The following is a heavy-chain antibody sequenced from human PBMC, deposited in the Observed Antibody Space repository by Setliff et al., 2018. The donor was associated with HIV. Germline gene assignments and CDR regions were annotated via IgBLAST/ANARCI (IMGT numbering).Heavy chain of an antibody. CDR3: ARGGYHGFGSYGDY. CDR2: INPKSGDT. D-gene: IGHD3-10*01. CDR1: GYTFTGYY. J-gene: IGHJ4*02. Sequence: ASVKVSCKASGYTFTGYYIHWVRQAPGQGLEWMGWINPKSGDTNYVQKFQGRVTMTRDTSISTAYMELSRLRSDDTAVYYCARGGYHGFGSYGDYWGQGTLVTVSS. V-gene: IGHV1-2*02.